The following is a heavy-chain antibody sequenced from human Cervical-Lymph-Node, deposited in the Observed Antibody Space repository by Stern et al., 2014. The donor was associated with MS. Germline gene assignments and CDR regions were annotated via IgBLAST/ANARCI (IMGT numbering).Heavy chain of an antibody. CDR1: GSTVNSNY. J-gene: IGHJ5*02. D-gene: IGHD5-24*01. CDR2: FYSGIST. Sequence: EMQLVESGGPLVQPGGSLRLSCAASGSTVNSNYMTWVRQAPGKGLEWVSIFYSGISTYYAESVKGRFSFSIDNSKNTLYLQMNNLRVEDTAMYYCTREMAARRLDPWGQGTLVIVSA. CDR3: TREMAARRLDP. V-gene: IGHV3-66*01.